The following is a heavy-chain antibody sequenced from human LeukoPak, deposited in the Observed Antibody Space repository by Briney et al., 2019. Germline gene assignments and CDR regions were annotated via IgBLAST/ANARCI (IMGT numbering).Heavy chain of an antibody. CDR2: MNPNSGNT. CDR1: GYTFTSYD. CDR3: ARGSQSHKWFDP. Sequence: ASVEVSCTASGYTFTSYDINWVRQATGQGLEWMGWMNPNSGNTGYAQKFQGRVTMTRNTSISTAYMELSSLRSEDTAVYYCARGSQSHKWFDPWGQGTLVTVSS. J-gene: IGHJ5*02. D-gene: IGHD4-11*01. V-gene: IGHV1-8*01.